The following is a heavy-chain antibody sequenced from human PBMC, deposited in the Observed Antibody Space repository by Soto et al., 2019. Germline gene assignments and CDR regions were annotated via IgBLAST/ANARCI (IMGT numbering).Heavy chain of an antibody. V-gene: IGHV4-39*01. CDR2: VYHNGGA. J-gene: IGHJ5*01. Sequence: SETLSLTCTVSGVSIHNSHSFWAWIRQPPGKGLQFIARVYHNGGAHYNSSLKSRVTISVDTANNQVSLRMRSLTAADTAFYYCGRVVEGATRHTEPDSWGQGILVTVSS. CDR3: GRVVEGATRHTEPDS. CDR1: GVSIHNSHSF. D-gene: IGHD2-21*01.